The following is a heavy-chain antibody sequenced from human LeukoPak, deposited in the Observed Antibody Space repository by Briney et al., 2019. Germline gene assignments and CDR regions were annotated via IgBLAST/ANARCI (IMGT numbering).Heavy chain of an antibody. CDR3: ARSLAAAGTPSDY. CDR2: ISYDGSNK. V-gene: IGHV3-30*04. Sequence: GGSLRLSRAASGFTFSSYAIHWVRQAPGKGLEWVAVISYDGSNKYYADSVKGRFTISRDNSKNTLYLQMNSLRAEDTAVYYCARSLAAAGTPSDYWGQGTLVTVSS. CDR1: GFTFSSYA. J-gene: IGHJ4*02. D-gene: IGHD6-13*01.